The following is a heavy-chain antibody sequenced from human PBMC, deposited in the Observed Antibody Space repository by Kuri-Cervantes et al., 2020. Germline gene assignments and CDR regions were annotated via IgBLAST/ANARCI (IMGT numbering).Heavy chain of an antibody. CDR2: ISSSSYI. D-gene: IGHD2-15*01. Sequence: GESLKISCAASGFTFSSYSMNWVRQAPGKGLEWVSSISSSSYIYYADSVKGRFTISRDNAKNSLYLQMNSLRAEDTAVYYCARELGGGSFGIWGQGTLVTVSS. CDR3: ARELGGGSFGI. CDR1: GFTFSSYS. J-gene: IGHJ4*02. V-gene: IGHV3-21*01.